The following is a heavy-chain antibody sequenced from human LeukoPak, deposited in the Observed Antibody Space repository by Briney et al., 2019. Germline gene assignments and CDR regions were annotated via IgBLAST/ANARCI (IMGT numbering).Heavy chain of an antibody. CDR1: GGSISSYS. V-gene: IGHV4-59*12. D-gene: IGHD1/OR15-1a*01. CDR2: IYYSGST. CDR3: ARVQLGNNYVPWFDP. Sequence: PSETLSLTCTVSGGSISSYSWSWIRQPPGQGLEWIGYIYYSGSTNYNPSLKSRVTISVDTSKNQFSLKLSSVTPEDTAVYYCARVQLGNNYVPWFDPWGQGTLVTVSS. J-gene: IGHJ5*02.